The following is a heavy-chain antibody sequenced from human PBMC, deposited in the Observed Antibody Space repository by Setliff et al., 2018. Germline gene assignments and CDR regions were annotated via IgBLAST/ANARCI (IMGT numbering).Heavy chain of an antibody. Sequence: QAPGQGLEWMGWINPDSGDTHSPQKFQGRVTMTRDTSMSTVYMELTRLTSDDTAVYYCTRSSSYGMRYWFDSWGQGPLVTVSS. J-gene: IGHJ5*01. V-gene: IGHV1-2*02. CDR3: TRSSSYGMRYWFDS. CDR2: INPDSGDT. D-gene: IGHD2-2*01.